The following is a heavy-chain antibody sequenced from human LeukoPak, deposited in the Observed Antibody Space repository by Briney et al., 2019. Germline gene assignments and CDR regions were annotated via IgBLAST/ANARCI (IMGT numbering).Heavy chain of an antibody. D-gene: IGHD2-8*01. Sequence: GASVKVSCKASGYTFTSNYIHWVRQAPGQGLEWMGMIYPRDGSTSYAQKFQGRVTMTRDTSTGTVYMELSSLRSEDTAVYYCARDYVDDIPMIKDYWGQGTLVTASS. V-gene: IGHV1-46*01. CDR3: ARDYVDDIPMIKDY. CDR2: IYPRDGST. J-gene: IGHJ4*02. CDR1: GYTFTSNY.